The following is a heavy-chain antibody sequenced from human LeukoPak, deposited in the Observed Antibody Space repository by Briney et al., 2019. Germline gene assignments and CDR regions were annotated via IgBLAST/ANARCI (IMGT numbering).Heavy chain of an antibody. D-gene: IGHD1-26*01. CDR2: ISESGGGSYSGGGT. V-gene: IGHV3-23*01. J-gene: IGHJ4*02. CDR1: GFTFSSYA. CDR3: AKGKVNHLGALDY. Sequence: PGRSLRLSCAASGFTFSSYAMTWVRQAPGKGLEWVSTISESGGGSYSGGGTYYGDSVKGRFIISKDGSTNTLFLQMDSLRADDTGIYYCAKGKVNHLGALDYWGQGALVTVSS.